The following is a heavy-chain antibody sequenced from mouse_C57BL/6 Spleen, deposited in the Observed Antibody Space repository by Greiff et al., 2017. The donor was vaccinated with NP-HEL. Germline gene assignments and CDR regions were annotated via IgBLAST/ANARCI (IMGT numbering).Heavy chain of an antibody. J-gene: IGHJ4*01. Sequence: QVQLQQSGAELVKPGASVKLSCKASGYTFTSYWMHWVKQRPGQGLEWIGMIHPNSGSTNYNEKFKSKATLTVDKSSSTAYMQLSSLTSEDSAVYYWARDGSNSSGYVGYVAMYYWGQGTSVTVSS. CDR2: IHPNSGST. V-gene: IGHV1-64*01. CDR1: GYTFTSYW. D-gene: IGHD3-2*02. CDR3: ARDGSNSSGYVGYVAMYY.